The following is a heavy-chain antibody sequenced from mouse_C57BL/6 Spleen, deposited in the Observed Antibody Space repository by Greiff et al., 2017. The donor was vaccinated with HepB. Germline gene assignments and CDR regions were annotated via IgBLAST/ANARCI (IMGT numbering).Heavy chain of an antibody. V-gene: IGHV14-4*01. Sequence: DVQLVESGAELVRPGASVKLSCTASGFNIKDDYMHWVKQRPEQGLEWIGWIDPENGDTEYASKFQGKATITADTSSNTAYLQLSSLTSEDTAVYYCTTWVTTVVATKRYAMDYWGQGTSVTVSS. D-gene: IGHD1-1*01. CDR2: IDPENGDT. CDR1: GFNIKDDY. CDR3: TTWVTTVVATKRYAMDY. J-gene: IGHJ4*01.